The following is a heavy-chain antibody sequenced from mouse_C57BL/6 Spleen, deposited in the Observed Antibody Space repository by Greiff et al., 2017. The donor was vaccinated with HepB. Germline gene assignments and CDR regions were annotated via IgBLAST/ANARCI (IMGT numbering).Heavy chain of an antibody. CDR3: ARQEDYFFDY. J-gene: IGHJ2*01. CDR1: GFTFSSYG. V-gene: IGHV5-6*01. Sequence: VQLQQSGGDLVKPGGSLKLSCAASGFTFSSYGMSWVRQTPDKRLEWVATISSGGSYTYYPDSVKGRFTISRDNAKNTLYLQMSSLKSEDTAMYYCARQEDYFFDYWGQGTTLTVSS. CDR2: ISSGGSYT.